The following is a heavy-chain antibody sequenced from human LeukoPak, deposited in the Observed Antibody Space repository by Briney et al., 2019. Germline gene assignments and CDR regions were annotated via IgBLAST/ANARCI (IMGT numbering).Heavy chain of an antibody. CDR1: GYTFTGYY. V-gene: IGHV1-2*02. D-gene: IGHD6-19*01. J-gene: IGHJ4*02. Sequence: ASVKVSCKASGYTFTGYYMHWVRQAPGQGLEWMGWINPNSGGTNYAQKFQGRVTMTRDTSISTAYMELSRLRSDDTAVYYCARDSPYHYSSGGISPFDCWGQGTLVTVSS. CDR3: ARDSPYHYSSGGISPFDC. CDR2: INPNSGGT.